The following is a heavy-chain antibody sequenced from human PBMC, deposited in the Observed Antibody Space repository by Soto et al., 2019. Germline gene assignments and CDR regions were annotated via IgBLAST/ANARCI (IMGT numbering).Heavy chain of an antibody. CDR1: GGSFSGYY. CDR2: INHSGST. Sequence: QVQLQQWGAGLLKPSETLSLTCAVYGGSFSGYYWSWIRQPPGKGLEWIGEINHSGSTNYNPSLKSRVTISVDTSKNQFSLKLSSVTAADTAVYYCARGSPGAAYGMDVWGQGTTVTVSS. J-gene: IGHJ6*02. CDR3: ARGSPGAAYGMDV. D-gene: IGHD3-10*01. V-gene: IGHV4-34*01.